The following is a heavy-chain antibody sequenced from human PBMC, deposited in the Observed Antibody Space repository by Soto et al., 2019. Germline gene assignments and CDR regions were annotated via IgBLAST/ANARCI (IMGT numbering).Heavy chain of an antibody. CDR2: MNPNSGDT. CDR1: GYIFTSYD. CDR3: ARAHDPGDVDY. V-gene: IGHV1-8*01. D-gene: IGHD4-17*01. J-gene: IGHJ4*02. Sequence: QVQLVQSGAEVKEPGASVKVSCKSSGYIFTSYDINWVRQATGQGLEWMGWMNPNSGDTGYAQKFQGRVTLTRSTSISTAYMELSSLRSDDTAVYYCARAHDPGDVDYWGQGTLVTVSS.